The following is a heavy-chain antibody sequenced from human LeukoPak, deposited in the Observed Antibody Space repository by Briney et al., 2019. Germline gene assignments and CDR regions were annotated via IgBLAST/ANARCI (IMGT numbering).Heavy chain of an antibody. V-gene: IGHV4-34*01. CDR3: ARGKHRPPYYYYYMDV. CDR1: GGSFSGYY. J-gene: IGHJ6*03. Sequence: SETLSLTCAVYGGSFSGYYWSWIRQPPGKGLEWIGEINHSGSTNYNPSLRSRVTISVDTSKNQFSLKLSSVTAADTAVYYCARGKHRPPYYYYYMDVWGKGTTVTISS. CDR2: INHSGST.